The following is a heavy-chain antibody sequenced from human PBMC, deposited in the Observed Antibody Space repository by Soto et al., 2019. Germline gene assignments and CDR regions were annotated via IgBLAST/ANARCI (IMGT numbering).Heavy chain of an antibody. CDR3: AKDSHYYDSSGPHDY. D-gene: IGHD3-22*01. Sequence: EVQLLESGGGLVQPGGSLRLSCAASGFTFSSYAMSWVRQAPGKGLEWVSAISGSGGSTYYADSVKGRFTISGDNSKNTLYLQMNSLRAEDTAVYYCAKDSHYYDSSGPHDYWGQGTLVTVSS. CDR2: ISGSGGST. V-gene: IGHV3-23*01. CDR1: GFTFSSYA. J-gene: IGHJ4*02.